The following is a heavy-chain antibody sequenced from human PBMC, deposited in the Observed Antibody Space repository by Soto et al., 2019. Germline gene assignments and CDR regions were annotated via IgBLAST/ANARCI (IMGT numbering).Heavy chain of an antibody. CDR1: GGSISSYY. D-gene: IGHD3-3*01. CDR3: AKTYYDFWSGDYYYYMDV. CDR2: IYYSGST. V-gene: IGHV4-59*01. J-gene: IGHJ6*03. Sequence: ASETLSLTCTVSGGSISSYYWSWIRQPPGKGLEWIGYIYYSGSTNYNPSLKSRVTISVDTSKNQFSLKLSSVTAADTAAYYCAKTYYDFWSGDYYYYMDVWGKGTTVTVSS.